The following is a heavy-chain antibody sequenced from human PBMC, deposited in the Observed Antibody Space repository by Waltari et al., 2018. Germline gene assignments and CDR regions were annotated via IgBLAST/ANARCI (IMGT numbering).Heavy chain of an antibody. J-gene: IGHJ4*02. CDR1: GGSISSHY. CDR3: ARVYDYIWGSYRLDYYFDY. Sequence: QVQLQESGPGLVKPSETLSLTCTVSGGSISSHYWSWIRQPPGKGLEWIGYIYYSGSTNYNPSPKSRVTISVDTSKNQFSLKLSSVTAADTAVYYCARVYDYIWGSYRLDYYFDYWGQGTLVTVSS. D-gene: IGHD3-16*02. V-gene: IGHV4-59*11. CDR2: IYYSGST.